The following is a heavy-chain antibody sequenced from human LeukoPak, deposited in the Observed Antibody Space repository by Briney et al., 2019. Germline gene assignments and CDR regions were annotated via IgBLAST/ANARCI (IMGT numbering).Heavy chain of an antibody. CDR2: VSNSGGSR. J-gene: IGHJ4*02. CDR1: GFTFSDFA. CDR3: AKDGLSGYNFDY. Sequence: GGSLRLSCAASGFTFSDFAMAWVRQAPGKGLEWVSTVSNSGGSRYHADSVKGRFTISRDNSQNTLFLQMNSLRGEDTAVYYCAKDGLSGYNFDYWGQGILVSVSS. D-gene: IGHD5-24*01. V-gene: IGHV3-23*01.